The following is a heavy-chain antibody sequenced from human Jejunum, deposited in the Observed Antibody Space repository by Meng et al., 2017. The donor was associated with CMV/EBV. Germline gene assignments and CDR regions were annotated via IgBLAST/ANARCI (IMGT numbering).Heavy chain of an antibody. CDR3: ARGGHSPLDY. V-gene: IGHV4-59*11. CDR1: DGSISSQY. D-gene: IGHD5-18*01. J-gene: IGHJ4*02. Sequence: VQLQELGPGLVEPSETLSLPCTVSDGSISSQYWSWIRQAPGKGLEWIGYIYYTGSTNYNSSLKSRVTISVDTSKNQFSLKLNSVTAADTAVYYCARGGHSPLDYWGRGTLVTVSS. CDR2: IYYTGST.